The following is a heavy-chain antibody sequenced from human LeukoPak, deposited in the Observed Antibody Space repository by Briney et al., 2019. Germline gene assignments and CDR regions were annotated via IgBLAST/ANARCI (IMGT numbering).Heavy chain of an antibody. V-gene: IGHV3-30*01. Sequence: GRSLRLSCAASGFTFSAYAMHWVRQAPGKGVEWVAVISYDGSNKYYADSVKGRFTISGDKSKDTLYLQMNSLRPEDTAVYYCARGPGPIAGAKNPFDIWGQGTMVTVSS. CDR2: ISYDGSNK. J-gene: IGHJ3*02. D-gene: IGHD1-26*01. CDR3: ARGPGPIAGAKNPFDI. CDR1: GFTFSAYA.